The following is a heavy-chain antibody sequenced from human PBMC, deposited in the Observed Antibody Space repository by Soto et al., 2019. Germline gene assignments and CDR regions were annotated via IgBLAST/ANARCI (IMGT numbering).Heavy chain of an antibody. J-gene: IGHJ5*02. CDR3: ARRVAAAGTRANWLDP. V-gene: IGHV4-31*03. CDR1: GGSISSGGYY. D-gene: IGHD6-13*01. CDR2: IYYSGST. Sequence: SETLSLTCTVSGGSISSGGYYWSWIRQHPGKGLEWIGYIYYSGSTYYNPSLKSRVTISVDTSKNQFSLKLSSVTAADTAVYYCARRVAAAGTRANWLDPWGQGNLVTVAS.